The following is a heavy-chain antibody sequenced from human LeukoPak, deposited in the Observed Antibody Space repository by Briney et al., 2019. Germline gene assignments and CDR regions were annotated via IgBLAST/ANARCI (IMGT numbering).Heavy chain of an antibody. CDR1: GFTLCSYS. CDR2: ISASSTTI. D-gene: IGHD2-21*01. CDR3: ASDGLQCGPRGDAFDI. Sequence: GGSLRLSCAASGFTLCSYSMYWGRQAPGKGLEWVSYISASSTTIYYIDSVKGRLTISRDNAKSSLYLQMDSLRVEDTAEYDCASDGLQCGPRGDAFDIWGQGTMVTVSS. V-gene: IGHV3-48*01. J-gene: IGHJ3*02.